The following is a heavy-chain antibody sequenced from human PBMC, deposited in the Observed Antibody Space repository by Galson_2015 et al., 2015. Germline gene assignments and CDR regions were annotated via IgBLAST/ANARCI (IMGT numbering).Heavy chain of an antibody. CDR3: AHQGYISSWYSYFDV. D-gene: IGHD6-13*01. Sequence: PALVKDTQTLTLACTFSGISLRTSGVGVGWIRQPPGKALEWLGLLYWDDDKRFSPSLKSMLTLTKDTSKNQVVLTMTNMDPVDTATYYCAHQGYISSWYSYFDVWGQGTTVTVS. V-gene: IGHV2-5*02. CDR1: GISLRTSGVG. J-gene: IGHJ6*03. CDR2: LYWDDDK.